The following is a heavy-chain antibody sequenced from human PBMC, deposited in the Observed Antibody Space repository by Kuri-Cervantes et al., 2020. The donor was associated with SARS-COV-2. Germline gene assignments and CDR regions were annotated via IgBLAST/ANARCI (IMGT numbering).Heavy chain of an antibody. J-gene: IGHJ4*02. D-gene: IGHD5-12*01. CDR1: GFTFGDYD. CDR2: ISGSGSTT. Sequence: GGSLRLSCAASGFTFGDYDMTWIRLAPGKGLEWISYISGSGSTTYHADSVKGRFTISRDNAESSVYLQMTRLRAEDTAFYYCAGERHCTSSITRSRSDFYFDSWGQGTLVTVSS. V-gene: IGHV3-11*01. CDR3: AGERHCTSSITRSRSDFYFDS.